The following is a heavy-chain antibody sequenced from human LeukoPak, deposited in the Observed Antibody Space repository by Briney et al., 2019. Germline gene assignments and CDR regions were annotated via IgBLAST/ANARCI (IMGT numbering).Heavy chain of an antibody. V-gene: IGHV3-74*01. Sequence: AGGSLRLSCAASGFTFSSYWMHWVRQAPGKGLVWVSRINSDGSSTSYADSVKGRFTISRDNSKNTLYLQMNSLRAEDTAVYYCAKGLVGATNEDYWGQGTVVTVSS. D-gene: IGHD1-26*01. J-gene: IGHJ4*02. CDR3: AKGLVGATNEDY. CDR2: INSDGSST. CDR1: GFTFSSYW.